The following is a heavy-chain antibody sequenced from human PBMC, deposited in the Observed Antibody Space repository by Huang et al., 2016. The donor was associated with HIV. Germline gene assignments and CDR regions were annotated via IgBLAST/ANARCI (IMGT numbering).Heavy chain of an antibody. CDR3: ASARDTSGYSAFQY. CDR2: ISYHGGYK. J-gene: IGHJ1*01. V-gene: IGHV3-30*04. CDR1: GFTFSDYA. Sequence: QVQLVESGGGVVQPGRSLRLSCGASGFTFSDYAIHWVRKAAGQVLWWVAVISYHGGYKYYANSVKGRFTISRDNSKNTLYLQLTSLRTEDTAVYYCASARDTSGYSAFQYWGQGTLVSVSS. D-gene: IGHD3-22*01.